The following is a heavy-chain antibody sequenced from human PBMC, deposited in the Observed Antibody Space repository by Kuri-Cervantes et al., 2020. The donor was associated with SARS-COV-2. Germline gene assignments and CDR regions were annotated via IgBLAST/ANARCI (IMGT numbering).Heavy chain of an antibody. Sequence: SSVKVSCQASTGSFSTAIISLVRQCPGQGLKCMGGIMPALGMPNYAQKSRGRVTMTTDTSTSPAYMALRSLRSDDTAVYYCARDLELSPYVCSGCPTYYWSQGSPVTVSS. V-gene: IGHV1-69*10. D-gene: IGHD3-22*01. CDR2: IMPALGMP. CDR1: TGSFSTAI. J-gene: IGHJ4*02. CDR3: ARDLELSPYVCSGCPTYY.